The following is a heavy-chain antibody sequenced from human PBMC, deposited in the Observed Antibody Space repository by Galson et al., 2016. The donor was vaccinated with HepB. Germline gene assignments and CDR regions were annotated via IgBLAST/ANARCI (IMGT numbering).Heavy chain of an antibody. CDR1: GASISSGGYY. Sequence: TLSLTCTVSGASISSGGYYWNWIRQHPGKGLEWIGYIYYGGGTYYNPSLKSRLTISVDTSKNQFSLRLSSVTAADTAVYYCAREKESSHYYYFGLDVWGQGTTGTVAS. J-gene: IGHJ6*02. CDR3: AREKESSHYYYFGLDV. D-gene: IGHD2-2*01. V-gene: IGHV4-31*03. CDR2: IYYGGGT.